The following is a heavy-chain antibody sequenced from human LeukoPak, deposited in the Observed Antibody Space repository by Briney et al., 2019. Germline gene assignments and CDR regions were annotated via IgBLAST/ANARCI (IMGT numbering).Heavy chain of an antibody. CDR2: IKQDGSEK. CDR3: ARDDCSSISCYHNWFDP. D-gene: IGHD2-2*01. CDR1: GFTFGDYA. Sequence: GGSLRLSCTASGFTFGDYAVSWVRQAPGKGLEWVANIKQDGSEKYYVDSVKGRFTISRDNAKNSLYLQMNSLRAGDTAVYYCARDDCSSISCYHNWFDPWGQGTLVTVSS. J-gene: IGHJ5*02. V-gene: IGHV3-7*01.